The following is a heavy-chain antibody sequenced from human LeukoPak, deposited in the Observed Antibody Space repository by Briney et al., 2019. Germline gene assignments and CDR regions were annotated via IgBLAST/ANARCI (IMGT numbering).Heavy chain of an antibody. D-gene: IGHD3-16*02. CDR3: ARDLMITFGGVIVIGHAFDI. Sequence: GSLRLSCAASGFTFSSYSMNWVRQAPGKGLEWVSSISSSSSYIYYADSVKGRFTISRDNAKNSLYLQMNSLRAEDTAVYYCARDLMITFGGVIVIGHAFDIWGQGTMVTVSS. J-gene: IGHJ3*02. V-gene: IGHV3-21*01. CDR1: GFTFSSYS. CDR2: ISSSSSYI.